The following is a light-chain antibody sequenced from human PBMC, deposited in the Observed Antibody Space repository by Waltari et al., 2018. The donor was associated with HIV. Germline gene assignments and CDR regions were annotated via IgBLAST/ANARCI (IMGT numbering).Light chain of an antibody. CDR1: SSDVGSYNL. CDR3: CSYAGSTTWL. J-gene: IGLJ3*02. V-gene: IGLV2-23*01. CDR2: EDD. Sequence: SALTQPASVSGSPGQAITVSCTGSSSDVGSYNLVSWYQQHPGKAPKLMIYEDDQRPSWVSNRFSGSKSGNTASLTISGLQAEYEADYYCCSYAGSTTWLFGGGTKLTVL.